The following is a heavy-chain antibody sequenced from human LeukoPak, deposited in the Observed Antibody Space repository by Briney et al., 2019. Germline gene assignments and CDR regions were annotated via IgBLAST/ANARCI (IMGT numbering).Heavy chain of an antibody. CDR2: IGTAGDT. CDR1: GFTFSSYD. D-gene: IGHD3-10*01. V-gene: IGHV3-13*01. CDR3: ARGGPLWFGEFSYYFDY. J-gene: IGHJ4*02. Sequence: GGSLRLSCAASGFTFSSYDMHWVRQATGKGLEWVSAIGTAGDTYYPGSVKGRFTISRENAKNSLYLQMNSLRAGDTAVYYCARGGPLWFGEFSYYFDYWGQGTLVTVSP.